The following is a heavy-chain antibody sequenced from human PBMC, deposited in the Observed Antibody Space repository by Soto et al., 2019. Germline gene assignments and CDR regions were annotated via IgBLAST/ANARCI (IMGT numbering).Heavy chain of an antibody. CDR1: GFTFSSYG. CDR2: ISYDGSNK. J-gene: IGHJ3*02. CDR3: AREYTTSWYTDAFDI. Sequence: QVQLVESGGGVVQPGRSLRLSCAASGFTFSSYGMHWVRQAPGKGLERVAVISYDGSNKYYADSVKGRFTISRDTFKNTVYLKMNSLRAEDTAVFYCAREYTTSWYTDAFDIWGQGTMVTVSS. V-gene: IGHV3-30*03. D-gene: IGHD6-13*01.